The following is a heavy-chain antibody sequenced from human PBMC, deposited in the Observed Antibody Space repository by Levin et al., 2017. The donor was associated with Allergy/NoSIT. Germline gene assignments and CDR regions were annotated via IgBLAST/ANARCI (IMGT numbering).Heavy chain of an antibody. J-gene: IGHJ3*02. V-gene: IGHV1-18*01. CDR3: ARDRALDILTGYYTAYDAFDI. CDR1: GYTFSDYG. Sequence: ASVKVSCKASGYTFSDYGISWVRQAPGQGLEWTGWISAYNGNTNYAQNIQGRVTMTTDTSTSTAYMELRSLRSADTAVYYCARDRALDILTGYYTAYDAFDIWGQGTMVTVSS. D-gene: IGHD3-9*01. CDR2: ISAYNGNT.